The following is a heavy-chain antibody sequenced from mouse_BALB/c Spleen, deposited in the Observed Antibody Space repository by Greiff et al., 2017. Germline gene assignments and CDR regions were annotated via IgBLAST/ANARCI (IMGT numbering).Heavy chain of an antibody. CDR1: GYTFTSYT. V-gene: IGHV1-4*01. CDR3: ERGGWDNRAWLAY. Sequence: QVQLQQSGAELVRPGASVKMSCKASGYTFTSYTMHWVKQRPGQGLEWIGYINPSSGYTNYNQKFKDKATLTADKSSSTAYMQLSSLTSEDSAVYYCERGGWDNRAWLAYWGQGTLVTVSA. J-gene: IGHJ3*01. D-gene: IGHD1-3*01. CDR2: INPSSGYT.